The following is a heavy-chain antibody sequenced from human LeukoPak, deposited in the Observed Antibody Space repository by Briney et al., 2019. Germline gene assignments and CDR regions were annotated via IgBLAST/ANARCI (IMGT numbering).Heavy chain of an antibody. J-gene: IGHJ4*02. CDR2: IIPIFGTA. CDR3: ARANTIVGAFFDY. Sequence: ASVKVSCKASGGTFSSYAISWVRQAPGQGLEWMGRIIPIFGTANYAQKFQGRVTITTDEVTSTAYMELSSLRSEDTAVYYCARANTIVGAFFDYWGQGTLVTVSS. CDR1: GGTFSSYA. D-gene: IGHD1-26*01. V-gene: IGHV1-69*05.